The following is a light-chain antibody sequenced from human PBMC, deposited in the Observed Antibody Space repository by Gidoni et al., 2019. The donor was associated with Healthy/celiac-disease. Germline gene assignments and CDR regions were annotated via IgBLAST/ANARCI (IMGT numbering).Light chain of an antibody. CDR1: SSDVGGYNY. V-gene: IGLV2-14*01. CDR3: SSYTSSSTRV. Sequence: QSALTQPASVSGSPGQSITISCTGTSSDVGGYNYVSWYQLHPGKAPKLMIYDVSNRPSGVSNLFSGSKSGNTASLTISGLQAEDEADYYCSSYTSSSTRVFGTGTKVTVL. J-gene: IGLJ1*01. CDR2: DVS.